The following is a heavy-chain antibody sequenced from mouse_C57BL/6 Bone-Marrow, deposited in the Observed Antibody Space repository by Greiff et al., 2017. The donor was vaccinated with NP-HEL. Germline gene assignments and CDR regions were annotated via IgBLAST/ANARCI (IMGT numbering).Heavy chain of an antibody. CDR3: TAGSMVTTWFAY. Sequence: VQLQQSGTVLARPGASVKMSCKTSGYTFTSYWMHWVKQRPGQGLEWIGAIYPGNSDTSYNQKFKGKAKLTAVTSASTAYMELSSLTNEDSAVYYCTAGSMVTTWFAYWGQGTLVTVSA. V-gene: IGHV1-5*01. J-gene: IGHJ3*01. CDR1: GYTFTSYW. CDR2: IYPGNSDT. D-gene: IGHD2-2*01.